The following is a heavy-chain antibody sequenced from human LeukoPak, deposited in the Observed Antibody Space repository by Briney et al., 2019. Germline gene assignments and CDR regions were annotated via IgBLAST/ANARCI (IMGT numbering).Heavy chain of an antibody. CDR2: IWYDGSKK. D-gene: IGHD3-22*01. CDR1: GFTFSIYG. V-gene: IGHV3-33*01. J-gene: IGHJ3*02. CDR3: ARAQDYDSSGYVDAFDM. Sequence: GGSLRLSCAASGFTFSIYGMHWVRQAPGKGLEWVAVIWYDGSKKYYADSVKGRFTISRDNTKNTLYLQMNSLRVEDTAVYYCARAQDYDSSGYVDAFDMWGQGTLVTVSS.